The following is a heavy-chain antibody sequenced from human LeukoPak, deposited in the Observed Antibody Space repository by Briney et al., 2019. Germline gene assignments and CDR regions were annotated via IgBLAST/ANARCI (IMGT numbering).Heavy chain of an antibody. CDR3: AKSLLGFSSGKVDY. D-gene: IGHD2-21*01. J-gene: IGHJ4*02. V-gene: IGHV3-23*01. Sequence: GGSLRLSCAASGFTFSSYAMNWVRQAPGKGLEWVSAITGSGGSTYYADSVKGRFTISRDNSKNTLYLQMNSLRAEGTTVYYCAKSLLGFSSGKVDYWGQGTLVTVSS. CDR1: GFTFSSYA. CDR2: ITGSGGST.